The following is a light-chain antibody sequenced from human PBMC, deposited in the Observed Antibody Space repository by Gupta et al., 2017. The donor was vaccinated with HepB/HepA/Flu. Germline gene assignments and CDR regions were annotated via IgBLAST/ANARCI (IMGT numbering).Light chain of an antibody. Sequence: CTGTSSDVGGYNYVSWYQQHPGKAPKLIICDVSKRPSGVPDRFSGSKSGNTASLTISGLQAEDEADYYCCSYAGNYPVVFGVWT. CDR1: SSDVGGYNY. CDR2: DVS. CDR3: CSYAGNYPVV. J-gene: IGLJ2*01. V-gene: IGLV2-11*01.